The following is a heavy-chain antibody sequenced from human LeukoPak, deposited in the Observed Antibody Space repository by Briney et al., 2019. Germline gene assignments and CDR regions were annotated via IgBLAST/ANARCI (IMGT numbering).Heavy chain of an antibody. J-gene: IGHJ4*02. CDR2: ISYDGSNK. Sequence: GGSLRLSCAASGFTFSSYAMHWVRQAPGKGLEWVAVISYDGSNKYYADSVKGRFTISRDNAKNSLYLQMNSLRDEDTAVYYCAREITGTTEFVFDYWGQGTLVTVSS. CDR3: AREITGTTEFVFDY. D-gene: IGHD1-7*01. V-gene: IGHV3-30-3*01. CDR1: GFTFSSYA.